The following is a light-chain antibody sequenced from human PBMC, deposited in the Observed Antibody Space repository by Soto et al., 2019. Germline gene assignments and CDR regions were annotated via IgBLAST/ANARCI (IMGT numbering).Light chain of an antibody. CDR2: KAS. CDR1: QSISTW. CDR3: QQYNTYWT. V-gene: IGKV1-5*03. J-gene: IGKJ1*01. Sequence: DIQMTQSPSTLSASVGDRVTITCRASQSISTWLAWYQQKAGKAPKLLIYKASILESGFPSRFSGSGSGTEFTLTFSSLQPDDFATYYCQQYNTYWTFGQGTKVEIK.